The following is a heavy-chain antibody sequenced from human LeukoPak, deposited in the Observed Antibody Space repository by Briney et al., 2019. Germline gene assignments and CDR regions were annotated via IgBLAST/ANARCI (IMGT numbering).Heavy chain of an antibody. Sequence: PSETLSLTCAVYGGSFSGYYWSWIRQPPGKGLEWIGEINHSGSPNYNPSLKSRVTISIDTSKNQFSLKLSPVTAADTAVYYCARVPGNLRGDAFDIWGQGTMVTVSS. J-gene: IGHJ3*02. V-gene: IGHV4-34*01. D-gene: IGHD1-26*01. CDR1: GGSFSGYY. CDR2: INHSGSP. CDR3: ARVPGNLRGDAFDI.